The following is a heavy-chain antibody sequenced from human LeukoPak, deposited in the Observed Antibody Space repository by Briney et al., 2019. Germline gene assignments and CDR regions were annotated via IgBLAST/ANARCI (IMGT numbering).Heavy chain of an antibody. D-gene: IGHD6-13*01. CDR1: GGSFSGYY. V-gene: IGHV4-34*01. CDR2: INHSGST. Sequence: SETLSLTCAVYGGSFSGYYWSWIRQPPGKGLEWIGEINHSGSTNYNPSLKSRVTISVDTSKNQFSLKLSSVTAADTAVYHCARGVLVAAAGTDDYWGQGTLVTVSS. CDR3: ARGVLVAAAGTDDY. J-gene: IGHJ4*02.